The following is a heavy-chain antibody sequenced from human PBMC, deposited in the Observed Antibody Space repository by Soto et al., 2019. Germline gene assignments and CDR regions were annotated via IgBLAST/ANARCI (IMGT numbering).Heavy chain of an antibody. CDR3: ERRFTGVLVLGNYPPGGANYGWDV. D-gene: IGHD2-8*02. CDR2: IIPILDIP. CDR1: GGTFSRYT. Sequence: QVQLVQSGAEVKKPGSSVKVSCKASGGTFSRYTFTWVRQAPGQGLEWMGRIIPILDIPNYAQNLQGRATITPEKSTRTAYRELSSLTSDNTDVYYCERRFTGVLVLGNYPPGGANYGWDVWGQGTTVTVSS. J-gene: IGHJ6*02. V-gene: IGHV1-69*02.